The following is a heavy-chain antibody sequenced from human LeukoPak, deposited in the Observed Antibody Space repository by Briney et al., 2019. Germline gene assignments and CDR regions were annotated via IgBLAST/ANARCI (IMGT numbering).Heavy chain of an antibody. CDR2: THPVSGDT. Sequence: ASVKVSCKASGYPFTNFYVHWVRLAAGQGLEWLGWTHPVSGDTIYAQKFQGRVTMTRDTSISTAYMELTSLTSDDTAVYYCARMTHTLGATYSHFDYWGQGTLVTVSS. CDR3: ARMTHTLGATYSHFDY. J-gene: IGHJ4*02. D-gene: IGHD3-16*01. V-gene: IGHV1-2*02. CDR1: GYPFTNFY.